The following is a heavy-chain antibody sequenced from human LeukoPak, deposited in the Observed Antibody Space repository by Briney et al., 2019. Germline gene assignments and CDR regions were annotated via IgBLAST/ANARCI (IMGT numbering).Heavy chain of an antibody. CDR3: ARMLSGCYKKDVDY. Sequence: ASVKVSCKASGYTFTSYGINWVRQAPGQGLEWMGWISAYNGNTNYAQKLQGRVTMTTDTSTSTAYMELRSLRSDDTAVYYCARMLSGCYKKDVDYWGQGTLVTVSS. CDR1: GYTFTSYG. CDR2: ISAYNGNT. V-gene: IGHV1-18*01. D-gene: IGHD1-26*01. J-gene: IGHJ4*02.